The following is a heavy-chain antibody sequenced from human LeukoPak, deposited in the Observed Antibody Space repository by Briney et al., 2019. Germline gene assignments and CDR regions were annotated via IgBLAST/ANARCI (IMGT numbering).Heavy chain of an antibody. CDR1: GGSISGSISGPY. CDR3: ARGSQNYYNPFDN. CDR2: IHSSGST. D-gene: IGHD3-10*01. Sequence: SETLSLTCTVSGGSISGSISGPYWSWVRQPAGKGLEWIGRIHSSGSTKYNPSLKSRVTMSVDTPKNQLFLRLTSVTAADTALYYCARGSQNYYNPFDNWGQGTLVTVSS. V-gene: IGHV4-4*07. J-gene: IGHJ4*02.